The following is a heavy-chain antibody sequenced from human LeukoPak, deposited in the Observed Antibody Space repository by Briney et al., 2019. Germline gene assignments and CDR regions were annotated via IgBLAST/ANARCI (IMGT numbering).Heavy chain of an antibody. Sequence: GRSLRLSCAASGFTFSSYGMHWVRQAPGKGLEWVAVIWYDGSNKYYADSVKGRFTISRDNSNNTLYLQMNTLRPEDTAVYYCARRPAQYFDSWGQGTLVTVSS. CDR2: IWYDGSNK. CDR1: GFTFSSYG. CDR3: ARRPAQYFDS. V-gene: IGHV3-33*01. J-gene: IGHJ4*02.